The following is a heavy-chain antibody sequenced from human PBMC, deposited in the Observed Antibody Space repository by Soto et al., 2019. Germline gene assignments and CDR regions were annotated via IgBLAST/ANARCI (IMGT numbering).Heavy chain of an antibody. CDR2: IYYSGST. V-gene: IGHV4-61*08. CDR3: SRDTATRIFVY. Sequence: SETLSLTCTVSGGSISSGGYYWSWIRQHPGKGLEWIGYIYYSGSTNYNPSLKSRVTISVDTSKNQFSLKLSSVTAADTAVYYCSRDTATRIFVYCGQGTLVTVSS. D-gene: IGHD2-15*01. CDR1: GGSISSGGYY. J-gene: IGHJ4*02.